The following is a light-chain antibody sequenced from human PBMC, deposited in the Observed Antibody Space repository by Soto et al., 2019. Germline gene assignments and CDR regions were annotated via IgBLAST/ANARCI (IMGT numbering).Light chain of an antibody. V-gene: IGLV2-14*03. J-gene: IGLJ2*01. Sequence: QSVLTQPASVSGSPGQSITISCTGTSSDVGAYDYVSWYQQHPGKAPKLMIYDVSNRPSGVSNRFSGSKSANTASLTISGLQADEEADYYCSSYTSTNTGVFGGGTKLTVL. CDR3: SSYTSTNTGV. CDR2: DVS. CDR1: SSDVGAYDY.